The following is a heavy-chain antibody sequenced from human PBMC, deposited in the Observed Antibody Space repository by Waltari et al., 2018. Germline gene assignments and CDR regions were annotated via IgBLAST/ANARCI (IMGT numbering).Heavy chain of an antibody. CDR1: GGSISSYY. CDR3: ARAPSIAARRDAFDI. V-gene: IGHV4-59*01. J-gene: IGHJ3*02. Sequence: QVQLQESGPGLVKPSETLSLTCTVSGGSISSYYWSWIRQPPGKGLEWIGYIYYSGSTNYNPSLKSRVTISVDTSKNQFSRKLSSVTAADTAVYYCARAPSIAARRDAFDIWGQGTMVTVSS. CDR2: IYYSGST. D-gene: IGHD6-6*01.